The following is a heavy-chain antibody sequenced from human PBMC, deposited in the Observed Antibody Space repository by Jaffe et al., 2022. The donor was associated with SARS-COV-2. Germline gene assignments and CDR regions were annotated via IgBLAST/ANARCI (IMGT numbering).Heavy chain of an antibody. V-gene: IGHV3-33*01. J-gene: IGHJ6*02. CDR1: GFAFRNHG. CDR2: IWYDGSNK. D-gene: IGHD2-15*01. CDR3: ARTLGGYCSGGACYGFDYYYGMDV. Sequence: QVHLVESGGGVAQPGRSLRLSCAASGFAFRNHGMHWVRQAPGKGLEWVAVIWYDGSNKYYADSVKGRFTISRDDSENTLYLQMNSLRAEDTAVYYCARTLGGYCSGGACYGFDYYYGMDVWGQGTTVTVSS.